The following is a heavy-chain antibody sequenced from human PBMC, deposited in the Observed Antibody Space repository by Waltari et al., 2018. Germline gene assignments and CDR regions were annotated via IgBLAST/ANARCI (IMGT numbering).Heavy chain of an antibody. CDR2: INRNSGGT. V-gene: IGHV1-2*02. Sequence: QVQLVQSGAEVKKPGASVKVSCKASGYTFTGYYMHWVRQAPGQGLEWMGWINRNSGGTNYAQKFQGRVTMTRDTSISTAYMELSRLRSDDTAVYYCARVPSTYCSSTSCSWFDPWGQGTLVTVSS. CDR3: ARVPSTYCSSTSCSWFDP. J-gene: IGHJ5*02. D-gene: IGHD2-2*01. CDR1: GYTFTGYY.